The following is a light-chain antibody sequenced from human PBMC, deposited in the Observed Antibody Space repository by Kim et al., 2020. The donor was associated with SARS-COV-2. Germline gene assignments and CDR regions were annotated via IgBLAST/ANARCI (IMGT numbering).Light chain of an antibody. CDR1: QTVSGSY. Sequence: EIVLTQSPGTLSLSPGERATLSCRASQTVSGSYLAWYQQKPGRAPRLLIYATSSRATGIPDRFSGSGSGTDFTLTISRLETEEFAVYYCQQYGGSHSGYTFGQGTKLEI. CDR2: ATS. V-gene: IGKV3-20*01. J-gene: IGKJ2*01. CDR3: QQYGGSHSGYT.